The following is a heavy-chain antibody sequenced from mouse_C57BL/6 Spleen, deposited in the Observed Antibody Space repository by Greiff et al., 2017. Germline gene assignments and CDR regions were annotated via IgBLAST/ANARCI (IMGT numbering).Heavy chain of an antibody. CDR3: ARNDYSKGEAMDY. CDR1: GFSLTSYA. V-gene: IGHV2-9-1*01. D-gene: IGHD2-5*01. J-gene: IGHJ4*01. CDR2: IWTGGGT. Sequence: VNLVESGPGLVAPSQSLSITCTVSGFSLTSYAISWVRQPPGKGLEWLGVIWTGGGTNYNSALKSRLSISKDNSKSQVFLKMNSLQTDDTARYYCARNDYSKGEAMDYWGQGTSVTVSS.